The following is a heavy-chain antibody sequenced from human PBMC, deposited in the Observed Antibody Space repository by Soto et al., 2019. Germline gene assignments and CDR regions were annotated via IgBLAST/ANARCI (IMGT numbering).Heavy chain of an antibody. Sequence: PGQSVKISCKASGYSFTSYWIGWVRQMPGKGLECMGLIYPGDSDTRYSPSFQGQVTISADTSISTAYLQCGSLKASDTAPYHSARLGWDGYNYRGYYFEYWGQGTLLTASS. D-gene: IGHD5-12*01. CDR2: IYPGDSDT. CDR1: GYSFTSYW. V-gene: IGHV5-51*01. CDR3: ARLGWDGYNYRGYYFEY. J-gene: IGHJ4*02.